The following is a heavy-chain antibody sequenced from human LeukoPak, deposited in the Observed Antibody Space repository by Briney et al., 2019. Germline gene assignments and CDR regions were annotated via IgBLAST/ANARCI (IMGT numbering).Heavy chain of an antibody. Sequence: TLSLTCTVSGGSLSSGGYYWSWLRQHPGRGLEWIGYIYYSGSTYYNPSLKSRVTIPVDTSKNQFSLKLSSVTAADTAVYYCARNYDLWSGYYYFDHWGQGTLVTVSS. J-gene: IGHJ4*02. D-gene: IGHD3-3*01. V-gene: IGHV4-31*03. CDR2: IYYSGST. CDR3: ARNYDLWSGYYYFDH. CDR1: GGSLSSGGYY.